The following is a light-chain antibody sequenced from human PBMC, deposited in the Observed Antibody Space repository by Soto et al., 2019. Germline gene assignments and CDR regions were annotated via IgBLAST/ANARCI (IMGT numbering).Light chain of an antibody. CDR3: MQALQTGGFT. V-gene: IGKV2-30*01. CDR2: KVS. Sequence: DVVMTQSPLSLPVTLGQPASISCRSSQSFVYSDGNTYLNWFHQRPGRSPRRLIYKVSNRDSGVPDRFNGSGSGTDFTLKISRVEAEDVGVYYCMQALQTGGFTFGPGTKVDIK. CDR1: QSFVYSDGNTY. J-gene: IGKJ3*01.